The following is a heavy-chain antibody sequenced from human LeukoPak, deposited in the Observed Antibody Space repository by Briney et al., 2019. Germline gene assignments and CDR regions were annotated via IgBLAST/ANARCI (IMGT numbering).Heavy chain of an antibody. D-gene: IGHD6-13*01. Sequence: SETLSLTCAVYGGSFSGYYWGWTRQPPGKGLEWIGEINHSGSTNYNPSLKSRVTISVDTSKNQFSLKLSSVTAADTAVYYCARDVLVRWGTDYWGQGTLVTVSS. J-gene: IGHJ4*02. V-gene: IGHV4-34*01. CDR2: INHSGST. CDR3: ARDVLVRWGTDY. CDR1: GGSFSGYY.